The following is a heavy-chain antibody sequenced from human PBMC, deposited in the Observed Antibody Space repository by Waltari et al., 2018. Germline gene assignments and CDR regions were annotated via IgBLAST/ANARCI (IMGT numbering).Heavy chain of an antibody. V-gene: IGHV4-34*01. Sequence: QVQLQQWGAGLLTPSETLSLTCADFGGSFSVYSCTWNRQPPGKGLEWIGEINHSGSTNYNPSLKSRVTISVDTSKNQFSLKLSSVTAADTAVYYCARTMIVVVIARGDAFDIWGQGTMVTVSS. CDR3: ARTMIVVVIARGDAFDI. CDR1: GGSFSVYS. CDR2: INHSGST. D-gene: IGHD3-22*01. J-gene: IGHJ3*02.